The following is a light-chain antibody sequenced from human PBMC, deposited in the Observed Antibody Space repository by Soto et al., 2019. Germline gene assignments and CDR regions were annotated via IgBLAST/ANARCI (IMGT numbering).Light chain of an antibody. CDR2: DVS. J-gene: IGLJ1*01. CDR3: SSYTSSSTLDV. Sequence: QSELTQPASLSVSPGQSITISCTRTSSDVGGYNYVSWYQQHPGKAPKLMIYDVSNRPSGVSNRVSGSKSGNTASLTISGLQAEDEADYYCSSYTSSSTLDVFGTGTKVTVL. V-gene: IGLV2-14*01. CDR1: SSDVGGYNY.